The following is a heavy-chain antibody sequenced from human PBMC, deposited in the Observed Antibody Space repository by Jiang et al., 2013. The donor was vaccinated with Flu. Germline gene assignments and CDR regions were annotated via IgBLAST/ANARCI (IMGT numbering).Heavy chain of an antibody. D-gene: IGHD3-3*01. J-gene: IGHJ4*02. CDR1: GYIFSFRH. V-gene: IGHV1-45*02. Sequence: SCKASGYIFSFRHLHWVRQAPGQAPEWMGWITVYNGNTDYGQKFRDRLTITRETSLSALYMELRNLTPEDTATYYCARSGLRGNDFILDSWGQGTLVTVSS. CDR3: ARSGLRGNDFILDS. CDR2: ITVYNGNT.